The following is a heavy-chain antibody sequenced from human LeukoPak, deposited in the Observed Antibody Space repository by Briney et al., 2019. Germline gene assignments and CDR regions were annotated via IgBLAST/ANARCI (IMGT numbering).Heavy chain of an antibody. D-gene: IGHD3-16*01. CDR1: GFTFSSYW. Sequence: GGSLRLSCAASGFTFSSYWMSWVRQAPGKGLEWVSLISGSGGSTYYADSVKGRFTISRDNYKNTLYLQMNSLRSEDTAVFYCAKDRDDYVWGSYLGAFDIWGQGTMVTVSS. V-gene: IGHV3-23*01. J-gene: IGHJ3*02. CDR2: ISGSGGST. CDR3: AKDRDDYVWGSYLGAFDI.